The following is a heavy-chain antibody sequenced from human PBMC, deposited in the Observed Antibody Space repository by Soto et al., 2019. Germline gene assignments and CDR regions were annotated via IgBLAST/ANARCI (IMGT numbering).Heavy chain of an antibody. D-gene: IGHD1-7*01. CDR2: ISGSGGST. J-gene: IGHJ6*02. CDR1: GFTLSSYA. V-gene: IGHV3-23*01. CDR3: AKACLAGTTGYYYYGMDV. Sequence: EVQLLESGGGLVQPGGSLRLSCAASGFTLSSYAMSWVRQAPGKGLEWVSAISGSGGSTYYADSVKGRFTISRDNSKNTLYLQMNSLRAEDTAVYYCAKACLAGTTGYYYYGMDVWGQGTTVTVSS.